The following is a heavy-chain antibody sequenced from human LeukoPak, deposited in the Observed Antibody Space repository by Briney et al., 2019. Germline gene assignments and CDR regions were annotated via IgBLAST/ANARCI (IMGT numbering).Heavy chain of an antibody. Sequence: NPSETLSLTCTVSGGSISSYYWSWIRQPPGKGLEWIGYIYYSGSTNYNPSLKSRVTISVDTSKNQFSLKLSSVTAADTAVYYCVVVVPAEGWFDPWGQGTLVTVSS. CDR2: IYYSGST. V-gene: IGHV4-59*01. J-gene: IGHJ5*02. CDR1: GGSISSYY. CDR3: VVVVPAEGWFDP. D-gene: IGHD2-2*01.